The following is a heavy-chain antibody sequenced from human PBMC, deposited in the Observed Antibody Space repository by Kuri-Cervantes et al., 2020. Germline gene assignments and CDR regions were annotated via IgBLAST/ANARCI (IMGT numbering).Heavy chain of an antibody. J-gene: IGHJ4*02. CDR3: AKVAGGSSSSASLQDY. Sequence: GESLKISCAASGFTFSDYYMSWIRQAPGKGLEWVAVISYDGSNKYYADSVKGRFTISRDNSKNTLYLQMNSLRAEDTAVYYCAKVAGGSSSSASLQDYWGQGTLVTVSS. CDR2: ISYDGSNK. D-gene: IGHD6-6*01. V-gene: IGHV3-30*18. CDR1: GFTFSDYY.